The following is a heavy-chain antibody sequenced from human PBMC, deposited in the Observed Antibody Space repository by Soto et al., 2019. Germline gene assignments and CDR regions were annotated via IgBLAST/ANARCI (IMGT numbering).Heavy chain of an antibody. D-gene: IGHD3-10*01. Sequence: QVQLQESGPGLVKPSQTLSLTCTVSGGSISSGGYYWSWIRQHPGKGLEWIGYIYYSGSTYYNPSLKRRVXXXVXSSKNQFSLKLSSVTAADTAVYYCARGVTMVRGVIHTPYFDYWGQGTLVTVSS. CDR2: IYYSGST. CDR3: ARGVTMVRGVIHTPYFDY. J-gene: IGHJ4*02. V-gene: IGHV4-31*03. CDR1: GGSISSGGYY.